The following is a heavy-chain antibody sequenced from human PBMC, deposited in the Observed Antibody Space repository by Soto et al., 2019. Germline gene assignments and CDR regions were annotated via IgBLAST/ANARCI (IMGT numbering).Heavy chain of an antibody. Sequence: GSLRLSCAASGFTFSNAWMSWVRQAPGKGLEWVGRIKSKTDGGTTDYAAPVKGRFTISRDDSKNTLYLQMNSLKTEDTAVYYCTTGRAYCGGDCYSNYYYYGMDVWGQGTTVTVSS. J-gene: IGHJ6*02. D-gene: IGHD2-21*02. V-gene: IGHV3-15*01. CDR2: IKSKTDGGTT. CDR3: TTGRAYCGGDCYSNYYYYGMDV. CDR1: GFTFSNAW.